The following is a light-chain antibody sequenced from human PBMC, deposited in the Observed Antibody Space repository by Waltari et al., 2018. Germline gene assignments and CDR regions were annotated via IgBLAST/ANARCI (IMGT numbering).Light chain of an antibody. Sequence: DIVMTQSPASLSVSLGVRATINCKSSLSILHSSENKNQLGWYQQKSGQSPKLLIYGASTRESGVPARFSGSGSGTDFTLTISSLQTEDVAVYYCQQYYSTPFTFGPGTKVDIK. CDR3: QQYYSTPFT. J-gene: IGKJ3*01. V-gene: IGKV4-1*01. CDR1: LSILHSSENKNQ. CDR2: GAS.